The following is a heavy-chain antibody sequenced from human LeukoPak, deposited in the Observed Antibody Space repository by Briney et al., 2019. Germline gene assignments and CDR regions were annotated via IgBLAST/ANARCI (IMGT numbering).Heavy chain of an antibody. CDR2: IYYSGST. V-gene: IGHV4-39*01. CDR1: GGSITYSHYY. CDR3: ARQSGSYGGILDN. J-gene: IGHJ4*02. D-gene: IGHD1-26*01. Sequence: PSQTLSLTCTVSGGSITYSHYYWGWVRQPPGKGLEWIGGIYYSGSTYYNPSLKSRVTISVDTSRNEFSLRLSSVTAADTALYFCARQSGSYGGILDNWGQGILGTVSS.